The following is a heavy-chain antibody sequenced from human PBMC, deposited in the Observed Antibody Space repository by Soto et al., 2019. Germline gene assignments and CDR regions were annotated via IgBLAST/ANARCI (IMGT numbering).Heavy chain of an antibody. Sequence: GGSLRLSCAASGFTFSSYSMNWVRQAPGKGLEWVSYISSSSSTIYYADSVKGRFTISRDNAKNSLYLQMNSLRDEDTAVYYCARDLFIYSGSSPGETAFDLWGQGTMVTVSS. J-gene: IGHJ3*01. CDR3: ARDLFIYSGSSPGETAFDL. V-gene: IGHV3-48*02. CDR1: GFTFSSYS. CDR2: ISSSSSTI. D-gene: IGHD1-26*01.